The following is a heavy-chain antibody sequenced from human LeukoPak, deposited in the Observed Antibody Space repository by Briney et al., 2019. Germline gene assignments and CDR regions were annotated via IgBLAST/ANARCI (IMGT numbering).Heavy chain of an antibody. CDR2: INGDGTTT. V-gene: IGHV3-74*01. CDR3: ARAGLGFDS. J-gene: IGHJ4*02. Sequence: GGSLRLSCAASGFTFTSYWIHWVRQAPGKGLVWVSRINGDGTTTSYTDSVKGRFTISRDNAKNTLYLQMNSLRAEDTAVYYCARAGLGFDSWGQGTLVTVSS. D-gene: IGHD3-16*01. CDR1: GFTFTSYW.